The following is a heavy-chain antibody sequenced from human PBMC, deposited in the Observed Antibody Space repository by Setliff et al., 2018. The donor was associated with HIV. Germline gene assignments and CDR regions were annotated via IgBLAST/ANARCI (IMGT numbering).Heavy chain of an antibody. CDR2: IYPGDSDT. J-gene: IGHJ3*02. CDR1: GYSSTSYW. V-gene: IGHV5-51*01. Sequence: PGESLKISCQGSGYSSTSYWIGWVRQMPGKGLEWMGIIYPGDSDTRYSPSFQGQVTISADKSLSTAYLQWTSLKASDTAMFYCARPRVADYFDSTGYYLPYAFDIWGQGTMVT. D-gene: IGHD3-22*01. CDR3: ARPRVADYFDSTGYYLPYAFDI.